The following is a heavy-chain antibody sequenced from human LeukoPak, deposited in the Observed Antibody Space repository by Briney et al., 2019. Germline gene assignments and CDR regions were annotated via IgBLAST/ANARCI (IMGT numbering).Heavy chain of an antibody. CDR2: IYYSGST. D-gene: IGHD6-13*01. J-gene: IGHJ4*02. V-gene: IGHV4-59*01. CDR1: GGSISSYY. Sequence: SETLSLTCTVSGGSISSYYWSWIRQPPGKGLEWIGYIYYSGSTNYNPSLKSRVTISVDTSKNQFSLKLSSVTAADTAVYYCARASAYSSSWYAYWGQGTLVTVSS. CDR3: ARASAYSSSWYAY.